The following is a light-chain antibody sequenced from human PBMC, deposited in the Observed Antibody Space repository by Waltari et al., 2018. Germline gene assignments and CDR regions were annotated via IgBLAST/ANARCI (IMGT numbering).Light chain of an antibody. CDR1: QGLLHSNGYNY. CDR3: MQALQTPYT. CDR2: LCS. Sequence: DIVLTQSPLSLPVTPVEPASISCRSSQGLLHSNGYNYLDWYLQKPWQSPQLLIYLCSNRASGVPDRFSGSGSGTDFTQKISRVEAEDVGVYYCMQALQTPYTFGQGTQLEIK. V-gene: IGKV2-28*01. J-gene: IGKJ2*01.